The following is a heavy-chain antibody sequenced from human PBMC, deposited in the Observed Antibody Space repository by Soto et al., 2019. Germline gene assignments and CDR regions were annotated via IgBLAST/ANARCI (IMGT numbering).Heavy chain of an antibody. V-gene: IGHV4-30-2*01. Sequence: PSETLSLTCTVSGGSISNAAYSWSWNRQPPGKGLEWIGYIYPSGMPFYNPSLRSRVTISIDRSNDQFSLNLKSVTAADTAVYYCARERGGYGLFDSWGQGTLVTVSS. J-gene: IGHJ4*02. CDR3: ARERGGYGLFDS. CDR1: GGSISNAAYS. CDR2: IYPSGMP. D-gene: IGHD5-18*01.